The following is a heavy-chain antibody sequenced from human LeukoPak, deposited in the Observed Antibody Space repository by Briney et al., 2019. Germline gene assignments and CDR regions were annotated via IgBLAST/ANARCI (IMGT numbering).Heavy chain of an antibody. V-gene: IGHV1-8*01. CDR1: GYTFTSYD. Sequence: ASVKVSCKASGYTFTSYDINWVRQATGQGLEWMGWMNPNSGNTGCAQKFQGRVTMTRNTSISTAYMELSSLRSEDTAVYYCARSWSDAFDIWGQGTMVTVSS. J-gene: IGHJ3*02. CDR3: ARSWSDAFDI. CDR2: MNPNSGNT.